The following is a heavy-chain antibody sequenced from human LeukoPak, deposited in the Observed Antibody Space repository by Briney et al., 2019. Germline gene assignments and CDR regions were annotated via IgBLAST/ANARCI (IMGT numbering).Heavy chain of an antibody. CDR1: GGSISSSSYY. Sequence: SETLSLTCTVSGGSISSSSYYWGWIRQPPGKGLEWIGSIYYSGNTYYNPSLKSRVTISVDTSKNQYSLKLSSVTAADTAVYYCARSGSYRTPGKYWGQGTLVTVSS. D-gene: IGHD1-26*01. J-gene: IGHJ4*02. CDR2: IYYSGNT. V-gene: IGHV4-39*01. CDR3: ARSGSYRTPGKY.